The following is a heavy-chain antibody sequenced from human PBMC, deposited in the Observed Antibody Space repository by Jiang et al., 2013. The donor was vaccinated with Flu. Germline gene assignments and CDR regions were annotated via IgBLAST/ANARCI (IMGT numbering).Heavy chain of an antibody. CDR3: ARGVGGYSHGYILY. V-gene: IGHV1-69*13. CDR1: GHSFIDYC. J-gene: IGHJ4*02. D-gene: IGHD5-18*01. CDR2: IIPIFGTS. Sequence: SGAEVKKPGATVKISCKVSGHSFIDYCLHWVQQVPGKGLEWMGGIIPIFGTSDFAQKFQGRLTITADESTSTAYMELSGLRSDDTAVYYCARGVGGYSHGYILYWGQGTLVTVSS.